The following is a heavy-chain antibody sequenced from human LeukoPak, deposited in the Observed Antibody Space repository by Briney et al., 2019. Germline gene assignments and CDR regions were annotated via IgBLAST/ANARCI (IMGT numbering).Heavy chain of an antibody. J-gene: IGHJ4*02. Sequence: GGSLRLSCAASGFTFSNFAMSWVRQAPGKGLEWVSVVSGSGGSTYYADSVKGRFTISRDNSKNTLYLQMNSLRAEDTAVYYCAKDSPYGDYGSYFDYWGQGTLVTVSS. CDR1: GFTFSNFA. CDR3: AKDSPYGDYGSYFDY. D-gene: IGHD4-17*01. CDR2: VSGSGGST. V-gene: IGHV3-23*01.